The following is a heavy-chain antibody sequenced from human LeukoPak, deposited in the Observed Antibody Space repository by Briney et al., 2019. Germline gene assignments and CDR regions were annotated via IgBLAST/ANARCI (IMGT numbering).Heavy chain of an antibody. CDR1: GGSISSYY. CDR2: IYYSGST. J-gene: IGHJ4*02. D-gene: IGHD6-19*01. Sequence: SETLSLTCTVSGGSISSYYLNWIRRPPGKGLEWIGYIYYSGSTYYNPSLKSRVTISVDTSKNRFSLKMSSVTAADTAVYYCARSISFHITGWYVWGQGTLVTVSS. V-gene: IGHV4-59*08. CDR3: ARSISFHITGWYV.